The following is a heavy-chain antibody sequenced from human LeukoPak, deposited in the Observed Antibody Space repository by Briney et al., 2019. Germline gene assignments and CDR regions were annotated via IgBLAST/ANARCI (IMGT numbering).Heavy chain of an antibody. CDR3: ARESYDSSGYYENNWFDP. J-gene: IGHJ5*02. CDR2: IYSGGST. Sequence: PGGSLRLSCAASGFTVSSNYMSWVHQAPGKGLEWVSVIYSGGSTYYADSVKGRFTISRDNSKNTLYLQMNSLRAEDTAVYYCARESYDSSGYYENNWFDPWGQGTLVTVSS. V-gene: IGHV3-53*01. D-gene: IGHD3-22*01. CDR1: GFTVSSNY.